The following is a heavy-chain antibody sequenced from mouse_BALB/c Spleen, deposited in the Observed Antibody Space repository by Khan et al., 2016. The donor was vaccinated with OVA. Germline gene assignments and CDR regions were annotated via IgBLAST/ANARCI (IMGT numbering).Heavy chain of an antibody. V-gene: IGHV1-20*02. Sequence: VQLKQSGPELVKPGASVKISCKASGYSFTGYFMNWVMQSHGKSLEWIGRINPHIGETFYNQKFKGKATLTVDESSSTAHMELRRLASEDSAVYYCARIYRSDFDYWGQGTTLTVSS. CDR3: ARIYRSDFDY. J-gene: IGHJ2*01. CDR1: GYSFTGYF. CDR2: INPHIGET. D-gene: IGHD1-1*01.